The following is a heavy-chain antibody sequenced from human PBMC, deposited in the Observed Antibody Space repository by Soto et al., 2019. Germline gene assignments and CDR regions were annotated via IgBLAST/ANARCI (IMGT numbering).Heavy chain of an antibody. CDR2: ISSSSSYI. V-gene: IGHV3-21*01. D-gene: IGHD4-17*01. CDR3: ARDNGDYGDYGAREGMDV. J-gene: IGHJ6*02. CDR1: GFTFSSYS. Sequence: GGSLRLSCAASGFTFSSYSMNWVRQAPGKGLEWDSSISSSSSYIYYADSVKGRFTISRDNAKNSLYLQMNSLRAEDTAVYYCARDNGDYGDYGAREGMDVWGQGTTVTVSS.